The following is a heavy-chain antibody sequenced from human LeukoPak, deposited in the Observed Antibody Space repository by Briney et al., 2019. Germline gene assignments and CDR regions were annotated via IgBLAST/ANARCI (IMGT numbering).Heavy chain of an antibody. J-gene: IGHJ4*02. CDR3: ARDDESGGLGGLSYFDY. CDR2: INWNGGST. CDR1: GFTFDDYG. Sequence: PGRSLRLSCAASGFTFDDYGMSWVRQPPGKGLELVSGINWNGGSTGYADSVKGRFTISRDNAKNSLYLQMNSLRAEDTALYYCARDDESGGLGGLSYFDYWGQGTLVTVSS. V-gene: IGHV3-20*04. D-gene: IGHD3-16*02.